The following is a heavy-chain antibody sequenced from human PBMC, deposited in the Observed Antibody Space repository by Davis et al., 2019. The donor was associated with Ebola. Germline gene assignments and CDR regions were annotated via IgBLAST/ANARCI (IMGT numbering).Heavy chain of an antibody. CDR3: TGDIGAAGRAPYNWVEP. D-gene: IGHD6-13*01. CDR2: ISGSSIIGTSR. J-gene: IGHJ5*02. CDR1: GFIFSPYS. Sequence: GESLKISCAASGFIFSPYSMNRVRQAPGKGLGWISYISGSSIIGTSRHYADPVKGRFPISRDNAKNSLYLQMNGLRPEVTSIYYCTGDIGAAGRAPYNWVEPWGHGTLVKVSS. V-gene: IGHV3-48*04.